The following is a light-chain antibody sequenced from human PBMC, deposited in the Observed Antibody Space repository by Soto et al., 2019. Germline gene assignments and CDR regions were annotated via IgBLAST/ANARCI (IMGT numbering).Light chain of an antibody. J-gene: IGLJ1*01. CDR3: ISYTSDDVRYV. CDR1: NSDVGLYDF. V-gene: IGLV2-14*01. Sequence: QSVLTQPASVSETPGQSITISCTGSNSDVGLYDFVSWYQHHPGRAPKLIVSEVSHRPSGISNRFSGSKSGNTASLTISGLQSEDEADYYCISYTSDDVRYVFGTGTKLTVL. CDR2: EVS.